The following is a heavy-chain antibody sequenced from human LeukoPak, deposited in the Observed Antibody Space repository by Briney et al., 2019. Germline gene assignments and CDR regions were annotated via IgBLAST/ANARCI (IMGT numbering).Heavy chain of an antibody. CDR1: GFIFDDYA. CDR3: ARRGGDGYFGY. J-gene: IGHJ4*02. V-gene: IGHV3-43*02. CDR2: ISGDGGST. Sequence: GGSLRLSCAASGFIFDDYAMYWVRQAPGKGLEWVSFISGDGGSTYYADSVKGRFSISRDNNRNSLHLQMNSLRTEDTALYYCARRGGDGYFGYRGQGTLVTVSS. D-gene: IGHD3-16*01.